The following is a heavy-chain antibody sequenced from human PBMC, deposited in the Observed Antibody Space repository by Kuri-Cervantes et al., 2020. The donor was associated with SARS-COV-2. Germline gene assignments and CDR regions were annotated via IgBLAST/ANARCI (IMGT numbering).Heavy chain of an antibody. CDR2: IYHSGST. CDR3: ARGGTYYYDRSGFDWFDP. V-gene: IGHV4-59*01. J-gene: IGHJ5*02. CDR1: DGSINNYY. Sequence: SETLSLTCTVSDGSINNYYWSWIRQPPGKGLEWIGYIYHSGSTNYNPSLNSRVTISIDTSKNQFALRLSTVTAADTAVYYCARGGTYYYDRSGFDWFDPWGQGTLVTVSS. D-gene: IGHD3-22*01.